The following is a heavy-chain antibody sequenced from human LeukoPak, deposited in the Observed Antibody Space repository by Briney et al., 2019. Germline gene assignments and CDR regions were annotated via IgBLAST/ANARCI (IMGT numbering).Heavy chain of an antibody. CDR2: ISSSGSTI. CDR1: GFSFSDYY. J-gene: IGHJ4*02. V-gene: IGHV3-11*01. CDR3: AAGRQWLAYFDY. Sequence: GSLRLSCAGSGFSFSDYYMSWIRQAPGKGLGWVSYISSSGSTIYYADSVKARFTISRDNAKNSLYLQMNSLRAEDTAVYYCAAGRQWLAYFDYWAQGTLVTVSS. D-gene: IGHD6-19*01.